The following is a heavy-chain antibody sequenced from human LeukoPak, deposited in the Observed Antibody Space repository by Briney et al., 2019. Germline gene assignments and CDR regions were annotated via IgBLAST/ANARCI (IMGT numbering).Heavy chain of an antibody. CDR2: ISTSSSYI. Sequence: PGGSLRLSCAASGFTFSSYTMNWVRQAPGKGLEWVSSISTSSSYIYYADSVKGRFTISRDNAKDSLYLQMNSLRAEDTAVYYCARDLRSGYSYGCWGQGTLVTVSS. CDR1: GFTFSSYT. D-gene: IGHD5-18*01. V-gene: IGHV3-21*01. J-gene: IGHJ4*02. CDR3: ARDLRSGYSYGC.